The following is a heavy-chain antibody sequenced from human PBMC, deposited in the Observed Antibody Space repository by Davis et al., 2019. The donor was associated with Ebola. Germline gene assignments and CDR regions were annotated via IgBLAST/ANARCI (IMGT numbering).Heavy chain of an antibody. V-gene: IGHV1-2*04. CDR2: INPNSGGT. CDR1: GYTFTGYY. CDR3: ARDFVVVAATGYYYGMDV. Sequence: AASVKVSCKASGYTFTGYYMHWVRQAPGQGLEWMGWINPNSGGTNYAQKFQGWVTMTRDTSISTAYMELSRLRSDDTAVYYCARDFVVVAATGYYYGMDVWGQGTTVTVSS. D-gene: IGHD2-15*01. J-gene: IGHJ6*02.